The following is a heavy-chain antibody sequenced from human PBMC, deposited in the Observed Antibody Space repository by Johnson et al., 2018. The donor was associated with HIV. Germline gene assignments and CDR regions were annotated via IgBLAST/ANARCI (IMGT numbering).Heavy chain of an antibody. J-gene: IGHJ3*02. CDR3: ARNSGNGLVLRGDAFDM. V-gene: IGHV3-30*03. CDR2: ISYDGSIK. CDR1: GFTFSSYG. Sequence: QGQLVESGGGVVQPGRSLRLSCAASGFTFSSYGMHWVRQAPGKGLQWVALISYDGSIKYFADSVKGRFTISRDNSKNTLHLPMNSLRPEDTAVYYCARNSGNGLVLRGDAFDMWGQGTMVTVSS. D-gene: IGHD2-8*01.